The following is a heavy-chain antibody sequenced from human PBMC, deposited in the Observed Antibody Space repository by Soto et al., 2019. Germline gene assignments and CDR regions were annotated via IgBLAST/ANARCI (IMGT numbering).Heavy chain of an antibody. CDR1: GLTFSTYA. Sequence: SLRHSCAASGLTFSTYAMSWIRQAPGKGLKWVSAISGRDGSTYYADYVKGRINNSRDNSKNMLYLQMNSLRAEDTAVYYCAKFGVSSGSDYWGQGTLVTVSS. J-gene: IGHJ4*02. CDR2: ISGRDGST. CDR3: AKFGVSSGSDY. D-gene: IGHD6-19*01. V-gene: IGHV3-23*01.